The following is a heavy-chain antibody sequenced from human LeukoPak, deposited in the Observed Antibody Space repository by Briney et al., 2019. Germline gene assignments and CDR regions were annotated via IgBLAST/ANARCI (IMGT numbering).Heavy chain of an antibody. CDR3: AKDSVLKDGYIDFDY. V-gene: IGHV3-23*01. J-gene: IGHJ4*02. D-gene: IGHD5-24*01. Sequence: GGSLRLSCAASGFTFSSYAMSWVRQAPGKGLEWVSFISSSGGSTYYADSVKGRFTISRDNSKNTLYLQMNSLRAEDTAVYYCAKDSVLKDGYIDFDYWGQGTLVTVSS. CDR1: GFTFSSYA. CDR2: ISSSGGST.